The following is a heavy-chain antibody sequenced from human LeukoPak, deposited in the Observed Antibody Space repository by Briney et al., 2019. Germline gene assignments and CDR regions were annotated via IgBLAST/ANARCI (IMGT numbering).Heavy chain of an antibody. CDR2: IKSKTDGGTT. CDR1: GFTFSSYS. Sequence: GGSLRLSCAASGFTFSSYSMNWVRQAPGKGLEWVGRIKSKTDGGTTDYAAPVKGRFTISRDDSKNTLYLQMNSLKTEDTAVYYCTTGTDYYDSSGYSFDYWGQGTLVTVSS. D-gene: IGHD3-22*01. V-gene: IGHV3-15*07. CDR3: TTGTDYYDSSGYSFDY. J-gene: IGHJ4*02.